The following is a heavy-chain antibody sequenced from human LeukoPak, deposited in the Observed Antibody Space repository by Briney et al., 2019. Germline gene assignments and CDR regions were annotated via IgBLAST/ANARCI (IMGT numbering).Heavy chain of an antibody. D-gene: IGHD2-15*01. J-gene: IGHJ4*02. Sequence: PGGSLRLSCVASGFTFSDYAMSWVRQAPGKGLEWVSGISDSGGSTYYADSVKGRCTISRDNSKNTVSLQMNSLRAEDTAVYYCAKSTTVVVKDYWGQGTLVTVSS. V-gene: IGHV3-23*01. CDR1: GFTFSDYA. CDR3: AKSTTVVVKDY. CDR2: ISDSGGST.